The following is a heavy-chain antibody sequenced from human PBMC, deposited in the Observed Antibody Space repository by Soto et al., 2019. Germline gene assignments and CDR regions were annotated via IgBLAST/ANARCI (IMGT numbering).Heavy chain of an antibody. CDR2: IYSGGST. V-gene: IGHV3-53*02. J-gene: IGHJ6*02. Sequence: EVQLVETGGGLIQPGGSLRLSCAASGFTVSSNYMSWVRQAPGKGLEWVSVIYSGGSTYYADSVKGRFTISRDNSKNTLYLQMNSLRAEDTAVYYCTTSSYGSGSYFPYYYYGKDVWGQGTTVTGSS. CDR1: GFTVSSNY. CDR3: TTSSYGSGSYFPYYYYGKDV. D-gene: IGHD3-10*01.